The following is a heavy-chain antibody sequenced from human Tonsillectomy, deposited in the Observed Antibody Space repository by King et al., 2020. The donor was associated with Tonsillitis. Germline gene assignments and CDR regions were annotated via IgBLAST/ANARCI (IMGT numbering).Heavy chain of an antibody. CDR1: GFSLSISGVG. CDR3: AHRRFGTYYFEQSFDP. J-gene: IGHJ5*02. Sequence: TLKESGPTLVKPTQTLTLTCTFSGFSLSISGVGVGWIRQPPGKALEWLALIHWNDEKRYSPSLNSRLTITKDTSRNQVVLTMTNMDPVDTATYYCAHRRFGTYYFEQSFDPWGQGTLVTVSS. D-gene: IGHD3-22*01. CDR2: IHWNDEK. V-gene: IGHV2-5*01.